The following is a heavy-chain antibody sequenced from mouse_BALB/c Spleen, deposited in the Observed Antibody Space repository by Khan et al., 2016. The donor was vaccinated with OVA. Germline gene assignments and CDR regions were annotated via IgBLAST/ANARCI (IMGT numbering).Heavy chain of an antibody. V-gene: IGHV3-8*02. CDR3: AWELRGFAY. J-gene: IGHJ3*01. Sequence: EVQLQESGPSLVKPSQTLSLTCSVTGDSITRGYWNWIRKFPGNKLDYMGYISYSGNTYCNPSLKSRISITRDTSKNQYYLQLNSGTTEDTATYYCAWELRGFAYWGQGTLVTVSA. CDR2: ISYSGNT. D-gene: IGHD2-1*01. CDR1: GDSITRGY.